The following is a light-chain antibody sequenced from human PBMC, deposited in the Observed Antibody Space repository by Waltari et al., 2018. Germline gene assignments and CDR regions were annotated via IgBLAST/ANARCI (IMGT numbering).Light chain of an antibody. V-gene: IGKV1-16*01. CDR2: GVS. CDR1: QTISNH. J-gene: IGKJ2*01. CDR3: QQYNTYTYT. Sequence: DIQMTQSPSSLSASVGDRVTITCRASQTISNHLNWYQHKPGQAPRLLIFGVSSLRGGVPSRFRGSGSETDFTLTISSLQPDDFATYYCQQYNTYTYTFGQGTKLEIK.